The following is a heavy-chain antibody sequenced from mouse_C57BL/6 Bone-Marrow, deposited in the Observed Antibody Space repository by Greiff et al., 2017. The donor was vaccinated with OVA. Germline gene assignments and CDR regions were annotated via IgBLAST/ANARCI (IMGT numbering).Heavy chain of an antibody. CDR2: INPNNGGT. D-gene: IGHD2-5*01. J-gene: IGHJ1*03. CDR3: ARVLHYYSKRYFDV. Sequence: EVQLKESGPELVKPGASVKIPCKASGYTFTDYNMDWVKQSHGKSLEWIGDINPNNGGTIYNQKFKGKATLTVDKSSSTAYMELRSLTSEDTAVYYCARVLHYYSKRYFDVWGTGTTVTVSS. CDR1: GYTFTDYN. V-gene: IGHV1-18*01.